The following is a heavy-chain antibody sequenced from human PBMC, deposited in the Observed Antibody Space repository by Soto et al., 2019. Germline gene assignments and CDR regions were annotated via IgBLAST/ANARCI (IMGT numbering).Heavy chain of an antibody. D-gene: IGHD1-26*01. CDR3: PREEPIGTRSYGMDV. CDR2: INHSGST. Sequence: PSETLSLTCAVYGGSFSGYYWSWIRQPPGKGLEWIGEINHSGSTNYNPSLKSRVTISVDTSKNQFSLKLSSVTAADTAVYYCPREEPIGTRSYGMDVWGQGTTVTVSS. V-gene: IGHV4-34*01. J-gene: IGHJ6*02. CDR1: GGSFSGYY.